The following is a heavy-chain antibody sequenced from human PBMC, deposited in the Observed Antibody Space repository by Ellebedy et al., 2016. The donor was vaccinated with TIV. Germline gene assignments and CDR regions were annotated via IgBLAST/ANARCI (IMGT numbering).Heavy chain of an antibody. J-gene: IGHJ4*02. CDR1: GDSVSSNSAA. CDR3: ARGDQWLVI. Sequence: SQTLSLTCAISGDSVSSNSAAWIWVRQSPSRGLEWLGRTYYRSKWYNDYAISVKSRVAINPDTSKNQFSLQLNSVTPEDTAVYYCARGDQWLVIWGQGTQVTVSS. V-gene: IGHV6-1*01. D-gene: IGHD6-19*01. CDR2: TYYRSKWYN.